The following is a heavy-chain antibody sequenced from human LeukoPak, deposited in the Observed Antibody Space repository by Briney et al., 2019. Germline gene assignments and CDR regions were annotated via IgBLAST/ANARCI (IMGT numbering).Heavy chain of an antibody. D-gene: IGHD5-24*01. J-gene: IGHJ4*02. CDR2: MNPNSGNT. Sequence: VASVNVSCKASGYTFTSYDINWVRQATGQGLEWMGWMNPNSGNTGYAQKFQGRVTMTRNTSISTAYMELSSLRSEDTAVYYCARSRDGYNWLPDYWGQGTLVTVSS. CDR1: GYTFTSYD. CDR3: ARSRDGYNWLPDY. V-gene: IGHV1-8*01.